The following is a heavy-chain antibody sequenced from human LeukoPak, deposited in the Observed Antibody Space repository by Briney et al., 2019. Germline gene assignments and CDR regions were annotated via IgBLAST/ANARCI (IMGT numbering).Heavy chain of an antibody. CDR3: ARVPKVEYSSSSAPLDY. D-gene: IGHD6-6*01. V-gene: IGHV4-31*03. CDR2: IYYSGST. CDR1: GGSISSSSYY. J-gene: IGHJ4*02. Sequence: SETLSLTCTVSGGSISSSSYYWNWIRQHPGKGLEWIGYIYYSGSTYYNPSLKSRVNISVDTSKNQFSLKLSSVTAADTAVYYCARVPKVEYSSSSAPLDYWGQGTLVTVSS.